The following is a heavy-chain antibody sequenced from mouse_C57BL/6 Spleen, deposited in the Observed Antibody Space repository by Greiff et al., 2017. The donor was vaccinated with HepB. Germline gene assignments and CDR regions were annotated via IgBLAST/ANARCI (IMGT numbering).Heavy chain of an antibody. Sequence: QVQLQQPGAELAKPGASVKVSCKASGYTFTSYWMHWVKQRPGQGLEWIGRIHPSDSDTNYNQKFKGKATLTVDKSSSTAYMQLSSLTSEDSAVYYCAMGVYGNPFAYWGQGTLVTVSA. J-gene: IGHJ3*01. CDR1: GYTFTSYW. V-gene: IGHV1-74*01. CDR3: AMGVYGNPFAY. D-gene: IGHD2-10*02. CDR2: IHPSDSDT.